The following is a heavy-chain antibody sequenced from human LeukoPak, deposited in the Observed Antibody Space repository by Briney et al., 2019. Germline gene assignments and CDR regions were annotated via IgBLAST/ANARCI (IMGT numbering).Heavy chain of an antibody. CDR2: IYYSGST. J-gene: IGHJ6*02. V-gene: IGHV4-31*03. D-gene: IGHD3-16*01. Sequence: SQTLSLTCTVSGGSISSGGYYWSWIRQHPGKGLEWIGYIYYSGSTNYNPSLKSRVAISVDTSKNQFSLKLSSVTAADTAVYYCARSRYYDYVWGSALGYYGMDVWGQGTTVTVSS. CDR3: ARSRYYDYVWGSALGYYGMDV. CDR1: GGSISSGGYY.